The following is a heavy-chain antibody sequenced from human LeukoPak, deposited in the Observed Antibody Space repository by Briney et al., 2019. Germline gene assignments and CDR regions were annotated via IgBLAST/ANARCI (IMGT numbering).Heavy chain of an antibody. V-gene: IGHV3-20*04. D-gene: IGHD3-10*01. CDR3: ARGAGITMVRGVIITEPYYYYYMDV. J-gene: IGHJ6*03. CDR2: TNWNGGST. Sequence: GGSLRLSCAASGFTFDDYGMSWVRQAPGKGLEWVSGTNWNGGSTGYADSVKGRFTISRDNAKNSLYLQMNSLRAEDTALYYCARGAGITMVRGVIITEPYYYYYMDVWGKGTTVTVSS. CDR1: GFTFDDYG.